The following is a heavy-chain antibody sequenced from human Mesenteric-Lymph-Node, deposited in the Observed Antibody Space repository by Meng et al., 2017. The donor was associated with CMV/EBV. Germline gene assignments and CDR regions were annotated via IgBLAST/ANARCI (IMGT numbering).Heavy chain of an antibody. D-gene: IGHD2-15*01. CDR3: TRATPRPIDY. CDR2: ISGSGNST. Sequence: GESLKISCAASGFTFSSFPMSWVRQAPGKGLEWVSTISGSGNSTYYADSVKGRFTISRDDSKNTLYLHMNSLRAEDTAVYYCTRATPRPIDYWGQGTLVTVSS. V-gene: IGHV3-23*01. CDR1: GFTFSSFP. J-gene: IGHJ4*02.